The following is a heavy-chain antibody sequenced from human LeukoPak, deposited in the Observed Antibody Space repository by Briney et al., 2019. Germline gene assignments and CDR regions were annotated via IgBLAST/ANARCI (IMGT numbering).Heavy chain of an antibody. CDR1: GGTFSSYA. J-gene: IGHJ4*02. D-gene: IGHD4-17*01. CDR3: ASKYGDYAPYHFDN. V-gene: IGHV1-69*05. CDR2: IIPIFGTA. Sequence: ASVKVSCKASGGTFSSYAISWVRQAPGQGLEWMGRIIPIFGTANYAQKFQGRVTITTDESTRTAYMELSSLRSEDTAVYYCASKYGDYAPYHFDNWGQGTLVTVSS.